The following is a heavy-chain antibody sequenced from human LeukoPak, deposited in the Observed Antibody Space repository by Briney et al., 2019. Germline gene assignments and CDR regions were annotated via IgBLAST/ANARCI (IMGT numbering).Heavy chain of an antibody. J-gene: IGHJ5*02. CDR2: ISGSGGST. CDR1: EFSVGSNY. V-gene: IGHV3-21*01. CDR3: ARVSRPYGSGTYNWFDP. Sequence: GGSLRLSCAASEFSVGSNYMTWVRQAPGKGLEWVSAISGSGGSTYYADSVKGRFTISRDNAKNSLYLQMNSLRAEDTAVYYCARVSRPYGSGTYNWFDPWGQGTLVTVSS. D-gene: IGHD3-10*01.